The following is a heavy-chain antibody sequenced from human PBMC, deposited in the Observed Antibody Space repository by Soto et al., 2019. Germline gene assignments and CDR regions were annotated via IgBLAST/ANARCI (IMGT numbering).Heavy chain of an antibody. D-gene: IGHD3-10*01. CDR1: GYNFTGYY. V-gene: IGHV1-2*04. Sequence: ASVKVSCKASGYNFTGYYMHWVRQAPGQGLEWMGWINPNSGGTNYAQKFQGWVTMTRDTSISTAYMELSRLRSDDTAVYYCARERFPAATYGSGSYCFDYWGQGTLVTVSS. CDR2: INPNSGGT. J-gene: IGHJ4*02. CDR3: ARERFPAATYGSGSYCFDY.